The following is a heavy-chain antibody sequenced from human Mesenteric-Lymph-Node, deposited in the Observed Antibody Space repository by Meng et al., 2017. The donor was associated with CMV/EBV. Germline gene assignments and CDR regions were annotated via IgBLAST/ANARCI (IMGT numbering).Heavy chain of an antibody. CDR1: GYTFTGYY. Sequence: ASVKVSCKASGYTFTGYYMHWVRQAPGQGLEWMGWINPNSGGTNYGQKFQGRVTMTRDTSISTAYMELRRLRSDDTAVYYCARVGNVIMREAWINWFDPWGQGTLVTVSS. D-gene: IGHD3-10*01. V-gene: IGHV1-2*02. J-gene: IGHJ5*02. CDR2: INPNSGGT. CDR3: ARVGNVIMREAWINWFDP.